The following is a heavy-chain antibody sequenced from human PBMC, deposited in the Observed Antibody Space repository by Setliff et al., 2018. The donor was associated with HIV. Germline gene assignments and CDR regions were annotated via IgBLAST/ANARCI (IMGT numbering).Heavy chain of an antibody. CDR3: ARDSYGGNFLFDY. D-gene: IGHD4-17*01. CDR2: IYTSGST. V-gene: IGHV4-61*09. CDR1: GGSISSGSYY. J-gene: IGHJ4*02. Sequence: PSETLSLTCTVSGGSISSGSYYWNWIRQPAGKGLEWIGHIYTSGSTNYNPSLKSRVTISVDTSKHQFSLKLTSVTAADTAVYYCARDSYGGNFLFDYWGQGTLVTVSS.